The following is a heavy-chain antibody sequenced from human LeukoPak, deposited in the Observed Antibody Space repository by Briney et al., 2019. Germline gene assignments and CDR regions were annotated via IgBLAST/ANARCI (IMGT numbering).Heavy chain of an antibody. CDR2: ISSNGGST. Sequence: GGSLRLSCAASGFTFSSYAMHWVRQAPGKGLEYVSAISSNGGSTYYVNSVKGRFTISRDNSKNTLYLQMNSLRAEDTAVYYCAKDLGREFDYWGQGTLVTVSS. J-gene: IGHJ4*02. V-gene: IGHV3-64*01. CDR3: AKDLGREFDY. D-gene: IGHD1-26*01. CDR1: GFTFSSYA.